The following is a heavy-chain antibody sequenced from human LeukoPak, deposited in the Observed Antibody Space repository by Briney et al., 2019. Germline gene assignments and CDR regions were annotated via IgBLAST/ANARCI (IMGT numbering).Heavy chain of an antibody. D-gene: IGHD6-13*01. J-gene: IGHJ4*02. V-gene: IGHV1-69*06. Sequence: EASVKVSCKASGCTFSSYAISWVRQAPGQGLEWMGGIIPIFGTANYAQKFQGRVTITADKSTSTAYMELSSLRSEDTAVYYCARGGDRYSSSWSLYWGQGTLVTVSS. CDR3: ARGGDRYSSSWSLY. CDR1: GCTFSSYA. CDR2: IIPIFGTA.